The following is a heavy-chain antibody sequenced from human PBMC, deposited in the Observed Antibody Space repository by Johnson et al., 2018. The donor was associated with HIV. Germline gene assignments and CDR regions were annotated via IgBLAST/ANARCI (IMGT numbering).Heavy chain of an antibody. Sequence: VQLVESGGGLVKPGGSLRLSCAASGFNLSDYYMRWIRQTPGKGLEWVSDSSRSGSTIYYADSVKGRLTISRDNAKSTLYLQMNSLRAEDTALYYCARGPGYGSSWYVNTDAFDIWGQGTLVTVSS. CDR2: SSRSGSTI. CDR1: GFNLSDYY. CDR3: ARGPGYGSSWYVNTDAFDI. D-gene: IGHD6-13*01. J-gene: IGHJ3*02. V-gene: IGHV3-11*01.